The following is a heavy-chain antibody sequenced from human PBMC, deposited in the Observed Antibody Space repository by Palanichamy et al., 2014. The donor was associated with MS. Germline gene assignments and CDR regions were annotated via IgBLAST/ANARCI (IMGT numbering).Heavy chain of an antibody. D-gene: IGHD3-9*01. V-gene: IGHV3-49*04. Sequence: EVQLVESGGGLVQPGRSLRLSCTASGFTFGDYAMSWVRQAPGKGLEWVGFIRSKAYGGTTEYAASVKGRFTISRDDSKSIAYLQMNSLKTEDTAVYYCTSAYDILTGYTTLYRDAFDIWGQGTMVTVSS. CDR3: TSAYDILTGYTTLYRDAFDI. CDR1: GFTFGDYA. CDR2: IRSKAYGGTT. J-gene: IGHJ3*02.